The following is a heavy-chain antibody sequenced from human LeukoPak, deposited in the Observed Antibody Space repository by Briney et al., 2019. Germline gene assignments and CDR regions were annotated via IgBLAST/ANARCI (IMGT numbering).Heavy chain of an antibody. J-gene: IGHJ4*02. CDR2: IYYSGST. V-gene: IGHV4-39*07. CDR3: AREERMITFGGVMIFPDY. CDR1: GGSISSSSYY. Sequence: PSETLSLTCTVSGGSISSSSYYWGWIRQPPGKGLEWIGSIYYSGSTYYNPSLKSRVTISVDTSKNQFSLKLSSVTAADTAVYYCAREERMITFGGVMIFPDYWGQGTLVTVSS. D-gene: IGHD3-16*01.